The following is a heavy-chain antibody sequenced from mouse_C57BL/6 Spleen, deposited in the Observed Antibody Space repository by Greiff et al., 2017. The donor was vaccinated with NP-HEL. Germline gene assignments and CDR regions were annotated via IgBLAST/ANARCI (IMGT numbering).Heavy chain of an antibody. CDR2: IDPSDSET. CDR1: GYTFTSYW. D-gene: IGHD1-1*01. J-gene: IGHJ4*01. V-gene: IGHV1-52*01. CDR3: ARRGYGSSYYAMDY. Sequence: QVQLQQPGAELVRPGSSVKLSCKASGYTFTSYWMHWVKQRPIQGLEWIGNIDPSDSETHYNQKFKDKATLTVDKSSSTASMQLSSLTSEDSAVYYCARRGYGSSYYAMDYWGQGTSVTVSS.